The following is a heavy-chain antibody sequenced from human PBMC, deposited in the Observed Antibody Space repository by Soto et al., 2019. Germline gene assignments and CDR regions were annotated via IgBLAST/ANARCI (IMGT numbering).Heavy chain of an antibody. V-gene: IGHV1-69*13. CDR1: GGTFSSYA. CDR3: SFPYYDYVWGSYPYYFDY. Sequence: SVKVSSKASGGTFSSYAISWVRQAPGQGLEWMGGIIPIFGTANYAQKFQGRVTITADESTSTAYMEPSSLRSEDTAVYYCSFPYYDYVWGSYPYYFDYWGQGTLVTAPQ. D-gene: IGHD3-16*01. J-gene: IGHJ4*02. CDR2: IIPIFGTA.